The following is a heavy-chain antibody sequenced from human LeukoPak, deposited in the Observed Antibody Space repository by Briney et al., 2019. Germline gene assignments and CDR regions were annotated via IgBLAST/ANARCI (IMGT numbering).Heavy chain of an antibody. D-gene: IGHD3-10*01. Sequence: PPGGSLRLSCAASGFTFSNHWMHWVRQAPGKGLVWVSRINSDGSGTNSADSVKGRFTISRDNAKNTLYLQMNSLRVEDTAVYYCARDKGVGRGDLFDYWGQGTLVTVSS. V-gene: IGHV3-74*01. CDR2: INSDGSGT. J-gene: IGHJ4*02. CDR1: GFTFSNHW. CDR3: ARDKGVGRGDLFDY.